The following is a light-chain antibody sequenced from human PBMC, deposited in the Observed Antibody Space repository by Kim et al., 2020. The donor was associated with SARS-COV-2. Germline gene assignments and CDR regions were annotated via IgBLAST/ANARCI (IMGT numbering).Light chain of an antibody. CDR3: QSYNEDNVL. Sequence: GMTVTISYTRSRGSIEDNYVRWYQQRPGGVPTTVIYEDDQSPSGVSDRFSGSIDNSSNSASLTISGLRTEDEADCYCQSYNEDNVLFGGGTQLTVL. V-gene: IGLV6-57*03. CDR2: EDD. J-gene: IGLJ2*01. CDR1: RGSIEDNY.